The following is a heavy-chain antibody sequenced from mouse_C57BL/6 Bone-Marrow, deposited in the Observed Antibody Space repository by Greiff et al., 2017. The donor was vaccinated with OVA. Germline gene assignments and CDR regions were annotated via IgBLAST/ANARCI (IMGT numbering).Heavy chain of an antibody. V-gene: IGHV1-55*01. D-gene: IGHD1-1*01. CDR2: IYPGSGST. J-gene: IGHJ2*01. Sequence: QQPGAELVKPGASVKMSCKASGYTFTSYWITWVKQRPGQGLEWIGDIYPGSGSTNYNEKFKSKATLTVDTSSSTAYMQLSSLTSEDSAVYYCARPYYYSYYFDYWGQGTTLTVSS. CDR3: ARPYYYSYYFDY. CDR1: GYTFTSYW.